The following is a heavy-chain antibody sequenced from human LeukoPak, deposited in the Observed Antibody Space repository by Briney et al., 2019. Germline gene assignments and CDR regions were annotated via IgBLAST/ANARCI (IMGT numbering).Heavy chain of an antibody. J-gene: IGHJ6*03. CDR3: ARARSIAARRDYYMDV. D-gene: IGHD6-6*01. CDR1: GFTFSSYA. Sequence: PGGSLRLSCAASGFTFSSYAMHWVRQAPGKGLEWVAVISYDGSNKYYADSVKGRFTISRDNSKNTLYLQMNSLRAEDTAVYYCARARSIAARRDYYMDVWGKGTTVTVSS. CDR2: ISYDGSNK. V-gene: IGHV3-30-3*01.